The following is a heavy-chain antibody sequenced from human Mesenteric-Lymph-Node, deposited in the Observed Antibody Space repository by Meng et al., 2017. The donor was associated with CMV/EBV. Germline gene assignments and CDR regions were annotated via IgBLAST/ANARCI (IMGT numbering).Heavy chain of an antibody. D-gene: IGHD6-6*01. J-gene: IGHJ4*02. Sequence: GGSLRLSCAASGFTFSSYGMHWVRQAPGKGLEWVAVTWYDGSNDYYADSVKGRFTISKDISKNTLYLQMNSLRPDDTAVYYCARMEYSSSSVFDYWGQGTLVTVSS. V-gene: IGHV3-30*02. CDR1: GFTFSSYG. CDR3: ARMEYSSSSVFDY. CDR2: TWYDGSND.